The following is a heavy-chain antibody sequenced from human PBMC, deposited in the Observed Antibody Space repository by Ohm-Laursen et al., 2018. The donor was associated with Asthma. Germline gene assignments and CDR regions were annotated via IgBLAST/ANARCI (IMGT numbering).Heavy chain of an antibody. Sequence: SLRLSCAASGYTFSRHSIHWVRQIPGKGLEWVASISTASSFIYYADSVRGRFTTSRDNAENSVFLQMNSLRAEDTAIYYCVRDTRFAFHFWGQGTMVTVSS. CDR1: GYTFSRHS. CDR3: VRDTRFAFHF. V-gene: IGHV3-21*01. CDR2: ISTASSFI. J-gene: IGHJ3*01.